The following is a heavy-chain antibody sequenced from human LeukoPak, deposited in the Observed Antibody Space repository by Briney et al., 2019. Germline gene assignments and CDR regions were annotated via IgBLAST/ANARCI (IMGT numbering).Heavy chain of an antibody. V-gene: IGHV3-30-3*01. Sequence: PGGSLRLSCAASGFTFSSYAMHWVRQAPGKGLEWVAVISYDGSNKYYADSVKGRFTISRDNSKNTLYLQMNRLRAEDTAVYYCAREDSRYFYDYWGQGTLVTVSS. J-gene: IGHJ4*02. CDR3: AREDSRYFYDY. CDR1: GFTFSSYA. CDR2: ISYDGSNK. D-gene: IGHD3-22*01.